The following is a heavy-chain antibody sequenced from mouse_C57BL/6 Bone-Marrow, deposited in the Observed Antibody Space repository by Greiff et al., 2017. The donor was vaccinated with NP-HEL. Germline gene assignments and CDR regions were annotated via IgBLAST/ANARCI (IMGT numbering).Heavy chain of an antibody. V-gene: IGHV5-4*03. CDR2: ISDGGSYT. CDR1: GFTFSSYA. CDR3: ARVYYGSSPYYYAMDY. J-gene: IGHJ4*01. D-gene: IGHD1-1*01. Sequence: EVKLQESGGGLVKPGGSLKLSCAASGFTFSSYAMSWVRQTPEKRLEWVATISDGGSYTYYPDNVKGRFTISRDNAKNNLYLQMSHLKSEDTAMYYCARVYYGSSPYYYAMDYWGQGTSVTVSS.